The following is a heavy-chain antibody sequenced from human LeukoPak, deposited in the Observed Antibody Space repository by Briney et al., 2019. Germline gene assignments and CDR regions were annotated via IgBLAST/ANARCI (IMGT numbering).Heavy chain of an antibody. CDR2: ISYDGSNK. V-gene: IGHV3-30*03. Sequence: GGSLRLSCAASGFTFSSYGMHWVRQAPGKGLEWVAVISYDGSNKYYADSVKGRFTFSRDNSKNTLYLQMNSLRAEDTAVYYCARDCSSTSCYTDDYWGQGTLVTVSS. CDR3: ARDCSSTSCYTDDY. D-gene: IGHD2-2*02. J-gene: IGHJ4*02. CDR1: GFTFSSYG.